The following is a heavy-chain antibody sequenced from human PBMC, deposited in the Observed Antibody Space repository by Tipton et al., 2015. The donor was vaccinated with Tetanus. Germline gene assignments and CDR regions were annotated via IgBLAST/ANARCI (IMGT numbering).Heavy chain of an antibody. D-gene: IGHD3-10*01. V-gene: IGHV4-31*02. CDR1: GGSVNSGGYY. CDR3: ATTMVNWFDP. J-gene: IGHJ5*02. Sequence: LRLSCTVSGGSVNSGGYYWTWIRLHPRKGLEYIGYVYNSGTTYYKPSLERRVTISIDISTNQFSLSLTSVTAADTALYYCATTMVNWFDPWGQGTLVTVSS. CDR2: VYNSGTT.